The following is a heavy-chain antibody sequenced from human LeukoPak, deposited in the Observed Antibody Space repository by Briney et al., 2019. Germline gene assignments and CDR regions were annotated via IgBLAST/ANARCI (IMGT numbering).Heavy chain of an antibody. D-gene: IGHD6-19*01. CDR2: INHSGST. J-gene: IGHJ5*02. Sequence: SETLSLTCAVYGGSFSGYYWSWIRQPPGKGLEWIGEINHSGSTNHNPSLKSRVTISVDTSKNQFSLKLSSVTAADTAVYYCAGTIAVAGPYKNWFDPWGQGTLVTVSS. V-gene: IGHV4-34*01. CDR3: AGTIAVAGPYKNWFDP. CDR1: GGSFSGYY.